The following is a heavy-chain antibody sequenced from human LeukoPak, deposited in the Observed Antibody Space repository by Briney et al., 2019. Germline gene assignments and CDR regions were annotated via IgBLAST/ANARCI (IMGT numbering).Heavy chain of an antibody. J-gene: IGHJ3*02. CDR2: ISRSSSYI. D-gene: IGHD5-12*01. CDR3: ARGLPPDAFDI. CDR1: GFTFSSYN. V-gene: IGHV3-21*01. Sequence: PGGSLRLSCAASGFTFSSYNMNWVRQAPGKGLEWVSSISRSSSYINYADSVKGRFTISRDNAKNSLYLQMNGLRAEDTAVYYCARGLPPDAFDIWGQGTMVTVSS.